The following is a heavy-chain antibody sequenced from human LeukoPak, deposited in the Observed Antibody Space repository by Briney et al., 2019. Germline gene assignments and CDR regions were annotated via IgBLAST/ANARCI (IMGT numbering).Heavy chain of an antibody. Sequence: GGSLRLSCAASGFTFSSYGMHWVRQAPGKGLQWVAFIRYDGSNKYYADSVKGRFTISRDNSKNTLYLQMNSLRAEDTAVYYCAKDRRGDYYYYMDLWGKGTTVTVSS. J-gene: IGHJ6*03. CDR3: AKDRRGDYYYYMDL. V-gene: IGHV3-30*02. CDR2: IRYDGSNK. CDR1: GFTFSSYG. D-gene: IGHD5-24*01.